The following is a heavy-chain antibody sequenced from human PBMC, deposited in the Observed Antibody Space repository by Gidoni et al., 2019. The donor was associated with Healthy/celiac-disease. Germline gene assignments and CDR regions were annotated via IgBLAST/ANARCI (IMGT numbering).Heavy chain of an antibody. CDR3: ARAMDTAMASGYDY. D-gene: IGHD5-18*01. CDR1: GCTFSSYT. CDR2: IIPILGIA. J-gene: IGHJ4*02. V-gene: IGHV1-69*02. Sequence: QVHLVHSGAEVKKPGSSVKVSCKASGCTFSSYTISWVRPAPGQGLEWMGRIIPILGIANYAQKFQGRVTITADKSTSTAYMELSSLRSEDTAVYYCARAMDTAMASGYDYWGQGTLVTVSS.